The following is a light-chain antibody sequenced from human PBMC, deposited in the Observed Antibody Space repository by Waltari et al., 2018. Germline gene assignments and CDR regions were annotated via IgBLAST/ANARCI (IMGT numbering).Light chain of an antibody. J-gene: IGLJ3*02. CDR1: SGSIASNL. CDR2: EDK. CDR3: QSYDSKNTKV. V-gene: IGLV6-57*03. Sequence: FILTQPHSVSESPGKTITLSCTRNSGSIASNLVQWYQLRPDSVPMPVIYEDKQRPSGVPDRFSGSIDRSSNSASLTISGLKTEDEGDYYCQSYDSKNTKVFGGGTKLTVL.